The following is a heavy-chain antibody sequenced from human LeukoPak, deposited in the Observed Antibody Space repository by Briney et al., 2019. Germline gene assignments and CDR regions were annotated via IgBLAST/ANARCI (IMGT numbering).Heavy chain of an antibody. CDR3: ASMVDRSGAYYYYGMDV. J-gene: IGHJ6*02. CDR1: GFTYSNYA. V-gene: IGHV3-23*01. D-gene: IGHD4/OR15-4a*01. Sequence: PGGSLRLSCAASGFTYSNYAMSWVRQAPGQGLEWVSAIHGSGHDTFYADAVKGRFTVSRDNSRNTLYLQMNSLRAEDTAVYYCASMVDRSGAYYYYGMDVWGQGTTVTVSS. CDR2: IHGSGHDT.